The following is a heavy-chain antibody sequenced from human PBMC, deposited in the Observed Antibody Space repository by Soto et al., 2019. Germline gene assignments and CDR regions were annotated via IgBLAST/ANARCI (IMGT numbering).Heavy chain of an antibody. D-gene: IGHD3-3*01. CDR1: GYTLSNYG. V-gene: IGHV1-18*01. Sequence: QAQLVQSGAEMKKPGASVKVSCKASGYTLSNYGISWVRQAPGQGLEWMGWSSTYNGNKKYAKKFQGRVTMTTDTSTRTAYMELRSLRSDDTAVYYCVRDHHDFSSDYHYYHMDVWGKGTTVTVSS. CDR3: VRDHHDFSSDYHYYHMDV. J-gene: IGHJ6*03. CDR2: SSTYNGNK.